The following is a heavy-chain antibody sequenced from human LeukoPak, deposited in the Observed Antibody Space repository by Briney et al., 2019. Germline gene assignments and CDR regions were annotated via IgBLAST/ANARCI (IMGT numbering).Heavy chain of an antibody. V-gene: IGHV3-74*01. CDR2: ITSDGSTT. Sequence: GGSLRLSCAASGFSFSSAWMHWVRQAPGEGLVAVSRITSDGSTTWYADSVKGRFTISRDNAKNSLYLQMNSLRAEDTAVYYCARRSLDSWYLPYYFDYWGQGTLVTVS. D-gene: IGHD6-13*01. CDR1: GFSFSSAW. J-gene: IGHJ4*02. CDR3: ARRSLDSWYLPYYFDY.